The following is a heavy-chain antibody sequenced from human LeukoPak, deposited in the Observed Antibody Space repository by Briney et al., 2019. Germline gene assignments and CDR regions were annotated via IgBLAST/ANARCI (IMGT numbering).Heavy chain of an antibody. Sequence: KPSETLSLTCTVSGGSISSYYWSWIRQPPGKGLEWIGYIYYSGSTNYNPSLKSRVTISVDTSKNQFSLKLSSVTAADTAVYYCARAALLHYGMDVWGQGTTVTVSS. CDR1: GGSISSYY. CDR3: ARAALLHYGMDV. D-gene: IGHD2-15*01. CDR2: IYYSGST. V-gene: IGHV4-59*01. J-gene: IGHJ6*02.